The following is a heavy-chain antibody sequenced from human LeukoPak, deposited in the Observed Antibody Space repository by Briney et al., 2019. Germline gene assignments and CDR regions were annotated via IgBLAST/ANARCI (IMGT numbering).Heavy chain of an antibody. D-gene: IGHD3-10*01. CDR1: GFTFSEYD. CDR2: ISSSSTSM. V-gene: IGHV3-21*01. Sequence: SGGSLRLSCAASGFTFSEYDMNWVRQAPGKGLEWVLSISSSSTSMNYADSLKGRFTISRDNAKSSLFLQMNSLRAEDTAVNYCVIHPGALWLNKNFDYWGQGTLVTVSS. CDR3: VIHPGALWLNKNFDY. J-gene: IGHJ4*02.